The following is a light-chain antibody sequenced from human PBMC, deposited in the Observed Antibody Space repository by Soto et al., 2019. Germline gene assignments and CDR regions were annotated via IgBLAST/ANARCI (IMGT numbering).Light chain of an antibody. V-gene: IGKV1-39*01. CDR2: AAS. CDR3: QQSSRSPRT. CDR1: LSIGKY. J-gene: IGKJ1*01. Sequence: DIQMTQSPSSLSASVGDTVSITCRASLSIGKYVNWYLQKPGKAPKLLIFAASTLHSGVPSRFSGSGSGTDFSLTISSLQRDDYGTYYCQQSSRSPRTFGQGTKVDIK.